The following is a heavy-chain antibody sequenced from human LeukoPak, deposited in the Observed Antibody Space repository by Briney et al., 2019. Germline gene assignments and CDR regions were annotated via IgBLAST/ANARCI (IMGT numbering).Heavy chain of an antibody. D-gene: IGHD6-19*01. V-gene: IGHV3-30-3*01. Sequence: GGSLRLSCAASGFTFSSNAMHWVRQAPGKGLERVAVISYDGSNKYYADSVKGRFTISRDNSKNTLYLQMNSLRAEDTAVYYCASLDYSSGWYTADYWGQGTLVTVSS. CDR2: ISYDGSNK. CDR3: ASLDYSSGWYTADY. J-gene: IGHJ4*02. CDR1: GFTFSSNA.